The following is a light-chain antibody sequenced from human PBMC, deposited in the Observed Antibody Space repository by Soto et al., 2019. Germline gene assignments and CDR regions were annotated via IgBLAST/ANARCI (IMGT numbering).Light chain of an antibody. CDR3: QQYYSYPRT. Sequence: AIRMTQSPSSLSASTGDRVTMTCRASQGISSYLAWYQQKPGKAPKLLIYAASTLQSGVPSRFSGSGSGTDFTLPISCLQSEDFATYYCQQYYSYPRTFGGGTKVDIK. CDR2: AAS. J-gene: IGKJ4*01. V-gene: IGKV1-8*01. CDR1: QGISSY.